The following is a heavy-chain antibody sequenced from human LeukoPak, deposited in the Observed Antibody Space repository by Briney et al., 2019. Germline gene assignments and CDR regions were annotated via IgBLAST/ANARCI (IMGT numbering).Heavy chain of an antibody. J-gene: IGHJ4*02. CDR1: GYTFTSYG. V-gene: IGHV1-18*01. CDR3: ARERLPYDFWSGYHPSPTIFDY. Sequence: RWASVKVSCKASGYTFTSYGISWVRQAPGQGLEWMGWISAYNGNTNYAQKLQGRVTMTTDTSTSTAYMELRSLRSDDTAVYYCARERLPYDFWSGYHPSPTIFDYWGQGTLVTVSS. D-gene: IGHD3-3*01. CDR2: ISAYNGNT.